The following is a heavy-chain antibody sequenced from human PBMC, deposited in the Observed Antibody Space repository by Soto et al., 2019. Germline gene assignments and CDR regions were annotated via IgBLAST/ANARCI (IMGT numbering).Heavy chain of an antibody. V-gene: IGHV1-8*01. CDR3: ARGRASGSYYLLDY. CDR1: GNTFTSYD. J-gene: IGHJ4*02. D-gene: IGHD3-10*01. Sequence: GASVKVSCKASGNTFTSYDINWVRQATGHGLEWMGWINPNSGNIGYAQEFQGRVTMTRDTAIRTAYMEVSRLRSDDTAVYYCARGRASGSYYLLDYWGQGTFVTVSS. CDR2: INPNSGNI.